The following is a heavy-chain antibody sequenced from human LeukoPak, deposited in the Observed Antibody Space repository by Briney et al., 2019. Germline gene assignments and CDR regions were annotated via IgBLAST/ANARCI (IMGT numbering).Heavy chain of an antibody. Sequence: ASVKVSCKASGYTFTDYYMHWVRQAPGQGLEWMGWINPKSGDTTSAQNFQGRVTMTRDTSISTAYMELSRLRSDDTAVYYCARQYSSGPLTKWGQGTLVTVSS. D-gene: IGHD6-19*01. CDR3: ARQYSSGPLTK. V-gene: IGHV1-2*02. CDR1: GYTFTDYY. CDR2: INPKSGDT. J-gene: IGHJ4*02.